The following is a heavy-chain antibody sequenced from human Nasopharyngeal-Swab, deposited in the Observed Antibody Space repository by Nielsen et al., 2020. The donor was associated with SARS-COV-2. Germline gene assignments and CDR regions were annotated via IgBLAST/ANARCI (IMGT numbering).Heavy chain of an antibody. V-gene: IGHV4-59*01. J-gene: IGHJ4*02. CDR1: GGSISSNY. CDR3: ARSLVGVSRHFDY. D-gene: IGHD1-26*01. CDR2: MSYSGST. Sequence: SETLSLTYTVSGGSISSNYWNWIRQPPGKGLEWICYMSYSGSTNYNPSLNSRVTISLDTSKNQFSLRLSSVTSADTAVYYCARSLVGVSRHFDYWGQGALVTVSS.